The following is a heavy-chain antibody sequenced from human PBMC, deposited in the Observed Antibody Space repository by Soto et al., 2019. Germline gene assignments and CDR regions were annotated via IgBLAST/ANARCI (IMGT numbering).Heavy chain of an antibody. CDR3: ARSVVVAATNDY. CDR2: ISVYNDNT. J-gene: IGHJ4*02. CDR1: GYTFTSYG. V-gene: IGHV1-18*01. Sequence: ASVKVSCKASGYTFTSYGLTWVRQAPGQGLEWMGWISVYNDNTNYAQKLQGRLTMTTDTSTSTAYMELRSLRSDDTAVYYCARSVVVAATNDYWGQGTLVTVSS. D-gene: IGHD2-15*01.